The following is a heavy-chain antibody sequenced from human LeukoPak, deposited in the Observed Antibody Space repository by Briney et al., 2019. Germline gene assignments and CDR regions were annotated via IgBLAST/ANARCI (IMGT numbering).Heavy chain of an antibody. V-gene: IGHV3-7*03. CDR3: ARSYYHFWSDYQYPGDY. J-gene: IGHJ4*02. CDR1: GFTFSSYW. D-gene: IGHD3-3*01. CDR2: IKQDGSEK. Sequence: GGSLRLSCAASGFTFSSYWMSWVRQAPGKGLEWVANIKQDGSEKYYVDSVKGRFTISRDNAKNSLYLQMNSLRAEDTAVYYCARSYYHFWSDYQYPGDYWGQGTLVTVSS.